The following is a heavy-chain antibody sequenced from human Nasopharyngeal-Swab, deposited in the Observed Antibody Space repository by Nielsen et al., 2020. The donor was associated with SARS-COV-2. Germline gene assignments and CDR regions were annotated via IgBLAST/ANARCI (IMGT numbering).Heavy chain of an antibody. D-gene: IGHD3-22*01. Sequence: GESLKISCVVSGLTFSGHIMDWVRQAPGKGLEWVGRITTRLNGYSTDYAASVKGRFTISRDESKKFVYLQMDSLKTDDTAVYHCATHYHDSSGFAYWGRGTLVTVSS. CDR1: GLTFSGHI. CDR3: ATHYHDSSGFAY. CDR2: ITTRLNGYST. V-gene: IGHV3-72*01. J-gene: IGHJ4*02.